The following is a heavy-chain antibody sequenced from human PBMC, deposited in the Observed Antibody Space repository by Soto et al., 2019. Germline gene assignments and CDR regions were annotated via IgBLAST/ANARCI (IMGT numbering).Heavy chain of an antibody. J-gene: IGHJ3*02. Sequence: PGESLKISCKGSGYTFTSQWISWVRQMPGKGLEWMGRIDPSDSYTNYSPSFQGHVTTSADKSITTAFLQWSSLKASDTAMYYCARQTTITGAFDIWGQGTMVTVSS. CDR1: GYTFTSQW. D-gene: IGHD5-12*01. CDR2: IDPSDSYT. CDR3: ARQTTITGAFDI. V-gene: IGHV5-10-1*01.